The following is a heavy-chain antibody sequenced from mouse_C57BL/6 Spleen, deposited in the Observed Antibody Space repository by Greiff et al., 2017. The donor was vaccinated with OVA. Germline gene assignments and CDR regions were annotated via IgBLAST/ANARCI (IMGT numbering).Heavy chain of an antibody. CDR3: ARGGYSNYEDY. CDR2: IDPSDSYT. D-gene: IGHD2-5*01. V-gene: IGHV1-59*01. Sequence: QVQLQQSGAELVRPGTSVKLSCKASGYTFTSYWMHWVKQRPGQGLEWIGVIDPSDSYTNYNQKFKGKATLTVDTSSSTAYMQLSSLTSEDSAVYYCARGGYSNYEDYWGQGTTLTVSS. J-gene: IGHJ2*01. CDR1: GYTFTSYW.